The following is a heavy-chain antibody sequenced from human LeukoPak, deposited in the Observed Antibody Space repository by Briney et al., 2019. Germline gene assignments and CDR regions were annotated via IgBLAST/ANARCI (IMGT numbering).Heavy chain of an antibody. D-gene: IGHD3/OR15-3a*01. CDR1: GFTFRSHA. CDR2: IYENGGTT. Sequence: GGSLRLSCVGSGFTFRSHAMSWVRQAPEKGLEFVSGIYENGGTTYYADSVKGRFSISRDNSKNTLYLQMDSLRGEDTAVYYCAKDFRTGYSAHFDYWGQGALVTVSS. CDR3: AKDFRTGYSAHFDY. V-gene: IGHV3-23*01. J-gene: IGHJ4*02.